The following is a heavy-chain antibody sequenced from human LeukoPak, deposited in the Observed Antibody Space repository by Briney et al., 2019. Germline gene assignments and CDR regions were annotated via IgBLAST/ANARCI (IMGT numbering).Heavy chain of an antibody. V-gene: IGHV3-48*02. J-gene: IGHJ6*02. CDR1: GFTFSHFV. Sequence: GGSLRLSCTASGFTFSHFVMAWVRRAPGKGLEWVSYISSSSSTIYYADSVKGRFTISRDNAKNSLYLQMNSLRDEDTAVYYCARDWGRGTGYYYYYGMDVWGQGTTVTVSS. D-gene: IGHD2-15*01. CDR2: ISSSSSTI. CDR3: ARDWGRGTGYYYYYGMDV.